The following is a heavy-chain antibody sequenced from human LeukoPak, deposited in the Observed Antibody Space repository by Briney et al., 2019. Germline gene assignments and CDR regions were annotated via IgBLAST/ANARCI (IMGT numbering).Heavy chain of an antibody. CDR1: GFTFSNYW. CDR2: IKQDGSEK. Sequence: GGSLRLSCAASGFTFSNYWMSWVRQAPGKGLEWVANIKQDGSEKYYVDSVKGRFTISRDNAKNSLYLQMNSLRADDAAVYYCARVRGSWCLDCWGQGTLVTVSS. V-gene: IGHV3-7*01. CDR3: ARVRGSWCLDC. J-gene: IGHJ4*02. D-gene: IGHD6-13*01.